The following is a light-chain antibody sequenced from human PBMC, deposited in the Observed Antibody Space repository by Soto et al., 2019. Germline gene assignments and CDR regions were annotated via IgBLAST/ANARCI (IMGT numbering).Light chain of an antibody. CDR1: VSVSSN. CDR3: QQYNNWPRT. J-gene: IGKJ1*01. V-gene: IGKV3-15*01. Sequence: EIVMTQSPATLSVSPGERATLSCRASVSVSSNLAWYQQKPGQAPRLLIYGASTRATAIPARFSGSGSGTEFTLTISSLQSEDFAVYYCQQYNNWPRTFGQGTKVEIK. CDR2: GAS.